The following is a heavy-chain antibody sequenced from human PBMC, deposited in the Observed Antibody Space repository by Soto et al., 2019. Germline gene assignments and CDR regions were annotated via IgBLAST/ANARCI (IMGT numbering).Heavy chain of an antibody. CDR3: AGETYSSGWTPTFDY. CDR1: GFTFSSYA. J-gene: IGHJ4*02. V-gene: IGHV3-30-3*01. CDR2: ISYDGSNK. D-gene: IGHD6-19*01. Sequence: QVQLVESGGGVVQPGRSLRLSCAASGFTFSSYAMHWVRQAPGKGLEWVAVISYDGSNKYYADSVKGRFTISRDNSKNTLYLQMNSLRAEATAVYYCAGETYSSGWTPTFDYWGQGTLVTVSS.